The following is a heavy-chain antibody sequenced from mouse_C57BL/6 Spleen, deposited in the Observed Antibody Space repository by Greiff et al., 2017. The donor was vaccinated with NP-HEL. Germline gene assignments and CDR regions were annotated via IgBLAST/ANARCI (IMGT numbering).Heavy chain of an antibody. CDR2: LYPRDGST. Sequence: QVTLKVSGPELVKPGASVKLSCKASGYTFTSYDINWVKQRPGQGLEWIGWLYPRDGSTKYNEKFKGKATLTVDTSSSTSYMELHSLTSEDSAVYFCARPTVVNPHWYFDVWGTGTTVTVSS. D-gene: IGHD1-1*01. J-gene: IGHJ1*03. V-gene: IGHV1-85*01. CDR1: GYTFTSYD. CDR3: ARPTVVNPHWYFDV.